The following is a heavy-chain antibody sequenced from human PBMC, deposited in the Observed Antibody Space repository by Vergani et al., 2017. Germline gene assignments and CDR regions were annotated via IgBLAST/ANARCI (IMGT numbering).Heavy chain of an antibody. V-gene: IGHV4-59*01. CDR3: ARGVYYDFWSGYYTYGGFRWFDP. J-gene: IGHJ5*02. CDR2: IYYSGST. D-gene: IGHD3-3*01. CDR1: GGSISSYY. Sequence: QVQLQESGPGLVKPSETLSLTCTVSGGSISSYYWSWIRQPPGKGLEWIGYIYYSGSTNYNPSLKSRVTISVDTSKNQFSLKLSSVTAADTAVYYCARGVYYDFWSGYYTYGGFRWFDPWGQGTLVTVSS.